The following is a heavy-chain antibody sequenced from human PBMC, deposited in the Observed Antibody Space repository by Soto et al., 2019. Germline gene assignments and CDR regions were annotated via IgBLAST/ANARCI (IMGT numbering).Heavy chain of an antibody. D-gene: IGHD3-16*01. Sequence: PGGSLRLSCAACGFTFSSDAMRWVRQGPGKGLEWVSGISASGGSTYYADSVKGRFTISRDNSKNTLYLQMNSLRAEDTAVYYCAWEITGFDYWGQGTMVTVSS. CDR2: ISASGGST. V-gene: IGHV3-23*01. J-gene: IGHJ4*02. CDR3: AWEITGFDY. CDR1: GFTFSSDA.